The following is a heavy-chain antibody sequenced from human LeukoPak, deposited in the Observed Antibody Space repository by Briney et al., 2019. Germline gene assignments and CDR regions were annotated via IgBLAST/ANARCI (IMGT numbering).Heavy chain of an antibody. CDR2: ISSSSSYI. V-gene: IGHV3-21*01. J-gene: IGHJ4*02. Sequence: GGSLRLSCTTSGFTFSSYSMNWVRRAPGKGLEWVSFISSSSSYIYYADSVKGRFTISRDNAKNSLYLQMSSLRAEDAAVYYCARGVGSAYYYYFDYWGQGTLVTVSS. CDR1: GFTFSSYS. CDR3: ARGVGSAYYYYFDY. D-gene: IGHD3-22*01.